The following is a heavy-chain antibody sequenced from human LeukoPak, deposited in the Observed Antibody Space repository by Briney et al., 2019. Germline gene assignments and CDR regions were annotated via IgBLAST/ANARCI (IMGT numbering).Heavy chain of an antibody. Sequence: GGSLRLSCAASGFTVSSNYMSWVHQAPGKGLEWVSAISGSGGSTYYADSVKGRFTISRDNSKNTLYLQMNSLRAEDTAVYYCAKDEPERYFDYWGQGTLVTVSS. D-gene: IGHD1-14*01. CDR1: GFTVSSNY. CDR2: ISGSGGST. V-gene: IGHV3-23*01. CDR3: AKDEPERYFDY. J-gene: IGHJ4*02.